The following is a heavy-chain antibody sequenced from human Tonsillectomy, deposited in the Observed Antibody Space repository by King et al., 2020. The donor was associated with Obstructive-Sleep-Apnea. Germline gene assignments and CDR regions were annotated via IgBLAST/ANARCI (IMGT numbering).Heavy chain of an antibody. V-gene: IGHV3-33*06. CDR2: IWYDGSNK. J-gene: IGHJ3*01. CDR3: AKSHTTVTTRYAFNL. CDR1: GFTFSSYG. D-gene: IGHD4-17*01. Sequence: VQLVESGGGVVQPGRSLRLSCAASGFTFSSYGMHWVRQAPGKGLEWVAVIWYDGSNKYYADSVKGRFTISRDNSKNTLYLQMNSLRAEDTAVYYCAKSHTTVTTRYAFNLFCPGTMVTVSS.